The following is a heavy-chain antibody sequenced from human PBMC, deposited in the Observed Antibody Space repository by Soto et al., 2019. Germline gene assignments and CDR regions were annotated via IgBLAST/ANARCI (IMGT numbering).Heavy chain of an antibody. CDR3: ASEGYDSSGYYDY. D-gene: IGHD3-22*01. J-gene: IGHJ4*02. V-gene: IGHV1-45*02. CDR1: GYTFTYRY. Sequence: SVKVSCKASGYTFTYRYLHCVVQSPGQALEWMGWITPFNGNTNYAQKFQDRVTITRDRSMSTAYMELSSLRSEDTAMYYCASEGYDSSGYYDYWGQGTLVTVSS. CDR2: ITPFNGNT.